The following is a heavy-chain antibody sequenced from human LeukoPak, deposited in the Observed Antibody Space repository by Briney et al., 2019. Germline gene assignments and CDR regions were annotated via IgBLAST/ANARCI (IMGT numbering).Heavy chain of an antibody. CDR3: ARDQGYCSGGTCYTVLDY. D-gene: IGHD2-15*01. CDR2: MNENGSEK. CDR1: GFTFSRYY. J-gene: IGHJ4*02. V-gene: IGHV3-7*01. Sequence: GGSLRLSCAASGFTFSRYYMVWVRQAPGKGLEWVAHMNENGSEKQHVDSVKGRFTMSRDNVKSSLFLQMSSLGAEDTAVYYCARDQGYCSGGTCYTVLDYWGQGTLVTVSS.